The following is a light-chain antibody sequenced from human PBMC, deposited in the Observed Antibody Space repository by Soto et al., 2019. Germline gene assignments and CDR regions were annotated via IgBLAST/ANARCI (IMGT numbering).Light chain of an antibody. CDR2: GAS. V-gene: IGKV3-15*01. Sequence: EVVMTQSPATLSVSPGETAPLSCRASQSVGSNLAWYQQKPGQAPRLLIYGASTRATGIPARFSGSGSGTEFTLTISSLQSEDFAVYYCQQYNNWPSITFGQGTRLEIK. J-gene: IGKJ5*01. CDR1: QSVGSN. CDR3: QQYNNWPSIT.